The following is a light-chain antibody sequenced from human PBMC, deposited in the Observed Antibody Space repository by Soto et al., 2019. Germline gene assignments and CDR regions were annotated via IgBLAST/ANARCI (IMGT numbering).Light chain of an antibody. V-gene: IGKV1-5*01. CDR1: QGISSS. Sequence: DIQMTQSPSTLSASEGDRVTITCRASQGISSSLAWYRQKPGKAPRLLIYDASIWESGVPARFSGSGSGTEFSLTISSLQSEDFAAYYCQQYNTYSCAFGQGTKVDIK. J-gene: IGKJ1*01. CDR3: QQYNTYSCA. CDR2: DAS.